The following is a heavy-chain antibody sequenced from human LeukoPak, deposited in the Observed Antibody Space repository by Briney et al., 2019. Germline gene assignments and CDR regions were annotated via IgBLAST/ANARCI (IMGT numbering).Heavy chain of an antibody. J-gene: IGHJ4*02. D-gene: IGHD4-17*01. CDR1: GFTFSTYV. CDR3: AKGRLATVTTWDYFDY. CDR2: IRGSGGST. Sequence: GGSLRLSCAPSGFTFSTYVVSWVRQAPGKGLEWVSAIRGSGGSTYYADSVKGRFTVSRDNSKNTLYLQMNSLRAEDTAVYYCAKGRLATVTTWDYFDYWGQGTLVTVSS. V-gene: IGHV3-23*01.